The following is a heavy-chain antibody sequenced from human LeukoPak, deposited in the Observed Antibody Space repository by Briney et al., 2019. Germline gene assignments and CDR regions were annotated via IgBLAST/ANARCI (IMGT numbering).Heavy chain of an antibody. D-gene: IGHD2-15*01. V-gene: IGHV4-34*01. CDR2: INHSGST. CDR1: GGSFSGHY. CDR3: ARGLPNDIVVVVAADNWFDP. J-gene: IGHJ5*02. Sequence: SETLSLTCAVYGGSFSGHYWSWIRQPPGKGLEWIGEINHSGSTNYNPSLKSRVTISVDTSKNQFSLKLSSVTAADTAVYYCARGLPNDIVVVVAADNWFDPWGQGTLVTVSS.